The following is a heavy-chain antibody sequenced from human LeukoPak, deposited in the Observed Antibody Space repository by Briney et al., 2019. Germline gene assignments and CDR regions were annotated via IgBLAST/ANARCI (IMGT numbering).Heavy chain of an antibody. CDR3: ASSRYYYESSGYSTYYYYYMDV. Sequence: SETLSLTCAVYGGSFSGYYWSWIRQPPGKGLEWIGEINHSGSTNYNPSLKNRVTISVDTSKNQFSLKLSSVTAADTAVYYCASSRYYYESSGYSTYYYYYMDVWGKGTMVTVSS. CDR2: INHSGST. CDR1: GGSFSGYY. D-gene: IGHD3-22*01. J-gene: IGHJ6*03. V-gene: IGHV4-34*01.